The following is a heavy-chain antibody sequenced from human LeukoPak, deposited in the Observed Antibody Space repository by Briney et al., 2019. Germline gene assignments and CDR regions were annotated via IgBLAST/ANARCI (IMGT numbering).Heavy chain of an antibody. V-gene: IGHV3-7*01. CDR2: IKQDGSEK. Sequence: GGSLRLSCAASGFTFSSYWMSWVRQAPGKGLEWVANIKQDGSEKYYVDSVKGRFTISRDNAKNSLYLQMNSLRAEDTAVYYCARKPEPYDILTGYSTEPFDYWGQGTLVTVSS. D-gene: IGHD3-9*01. CDR1: GFTFSSYW. J-gene: IGHJ4*02. CDR3: ARKPEPYDILTGYSTEPFDY.